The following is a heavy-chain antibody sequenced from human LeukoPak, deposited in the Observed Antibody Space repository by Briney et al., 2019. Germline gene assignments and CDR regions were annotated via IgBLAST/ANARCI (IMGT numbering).Heavy chain of an antibody. CDR1: GGTFSNYG. V-gene: IGHV1-69*04. Sequence: ASVKVSCKASGGTFSNYGINWVRQAPGLGLEWMGRIVPILGIANYAQKFQGRVTLTADKSTNTVYMELSSLGSEDTAIYYCAREGPGSRARWWGGGSDDVEASKPFDYWGQGALVTVSS. D-gene: IGHD2-15*01. CDR3: AREGPGSRARWWGGGSDDVEASKPFDY. J-gene: IGHJ4*02. CDR2: IVPILGIA.